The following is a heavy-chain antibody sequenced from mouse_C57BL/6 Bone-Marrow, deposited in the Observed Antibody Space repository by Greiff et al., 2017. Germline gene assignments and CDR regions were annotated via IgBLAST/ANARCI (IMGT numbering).Heavy chain of an antibody. D-gene: IGHD1-1*01. Sequence: QVQLKQSGAELMKPGASVKLSCKATGYTFTGYWIEWVKQRPGHGLEWIGEILPGSGSTNYTEKFKGQATFPADTSSNTAYLQLSSLQSEDSALYYCARYYYCSSYDYWGKGTTLTVSS. CDR3: ARYYYCSSYDY. CDR2: ILPGSGST. J-gene: IGHJ2*01. CDR1: GYTFTGYW. V-gene: IGHV1-9*01.